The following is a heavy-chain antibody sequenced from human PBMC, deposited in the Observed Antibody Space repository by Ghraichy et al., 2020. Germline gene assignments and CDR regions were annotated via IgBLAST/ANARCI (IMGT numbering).Heavy chain of an antibody. J-gene: IGHJ4*02. D-gene: IGHD3-16*01. CDR1: GFTFSSYE. V-gene: IGHV3-48*03. CDR3: ARDEADGGIEF. CDR2: IRGTTSAI. Sequence: GGSLRLSCAGSGFTFSSYEMNWVRQAPGKGLEWVSYIRGTTSAIYYADSVKGRFTMSRDNAKSSLYLQMNSLRVEDTAVYYCARDEADGGIEFWGRGTLVTVSS.